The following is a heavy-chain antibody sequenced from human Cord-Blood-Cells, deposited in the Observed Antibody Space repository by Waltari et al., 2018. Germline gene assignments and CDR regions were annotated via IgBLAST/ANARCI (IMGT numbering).Heavy chain of an antibody. J-gene: IGHJ3*02. V-gene: IGHV1-24*01. Sequence: QVQLVQPGAEVKKPAASVKVSCQVSGYTPTELSMHWVRQAPGKGLEWMGGFDPEDGETIYAQKFQGRVTMTEDTSTDTAYMELSSLRSEDTAVYYCATTHPVREMRSLAFDIWGQGTMVTVSS. CDR1: GYTPTELS. D-gene: IGHD3-16*01. CDR3: ATTHPVREMRSLAFDI. CDR2: FDPEDGET.